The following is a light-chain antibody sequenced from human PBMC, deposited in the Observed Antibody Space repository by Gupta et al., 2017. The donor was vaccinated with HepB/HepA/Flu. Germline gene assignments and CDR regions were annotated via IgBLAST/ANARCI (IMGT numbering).Light chain of an antibody. CDR1: QSVRSY. V-gene: IGKV3-11*01. CDR3: QQRSNWPPT. Sequence: EIVLTQSPATLSLSPGERATLSCRASQSVRSYLAWYQHKPGPAPRLLIYDASNRATGIPARFSGSGSGTDFTLTISSLEPEDFAVYYCQQRSNWPPTFGGGTKVEIK. J-gene: IGKJ4*01. CDR2: DAS.